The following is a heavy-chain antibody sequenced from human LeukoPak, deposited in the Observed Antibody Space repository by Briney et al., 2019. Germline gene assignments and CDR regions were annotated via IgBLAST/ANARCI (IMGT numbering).Heavy chain of an antibody. Sequence: SVKVSCKASGGTFSSYAISWVRQAPGQGLEWMGGIIPIFGTANYAQKFQGRVTITADESTSTAYMELSSLRSEDTAVYYCARGGRYYDSSGYPCDYWGQGTLVTVSS. CDR1: GGTFSSYA. D-gene: IGHD3-22*01. J-gene: IGHJ4*02. V-gene: IGHV1-69*01. CDR2: IIPIFGTA. CDR3: ARGGRYYDSSGYPCDY.